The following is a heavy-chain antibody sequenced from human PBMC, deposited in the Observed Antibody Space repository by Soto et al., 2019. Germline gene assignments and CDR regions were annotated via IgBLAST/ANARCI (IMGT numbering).Heavy chain of an antibody. CDR3: ARGGYCSSTSCYFARHYYYGMDV. Sequence: ASETLSLTCAVYGGSFSGYYWSWIRQPPGKGLEWIGEINHSGSTNYNPSLKSRVTISVDTSKNQFSLKLSSVTAADTAVYYCARGGYCSSTSCYFARHYYYGMDVWGQGTTVTVSS. CDR2: INHSGST. V-gene: IGHV4-34*01. J-gene: IGHJ6*02. D-gene: IGHD2-2*01. CDR1: GGSFSGYY.